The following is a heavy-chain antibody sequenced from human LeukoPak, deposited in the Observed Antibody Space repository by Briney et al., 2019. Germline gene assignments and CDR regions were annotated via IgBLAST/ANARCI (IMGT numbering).Heavy chain of an antibody. CDR3: ARERTYYYDSNPDYFDY. Sequence: GGSLRLSCAASGFTFSSYEMNWVRQAPGKGLEWVSGINWNGGSTGYADSVKGRFTISRDNAKNSLYLQMNSLRAGDTALYYCARERTYYYDSNPDYFDYWGQGTLVTVSS. J-gene: IGHJ4*02. D-gene: IGHD3-22*01. CDR1: GFTFSSYE. V-gene: IGHV3-20*04. CDR2: INWNGGST.